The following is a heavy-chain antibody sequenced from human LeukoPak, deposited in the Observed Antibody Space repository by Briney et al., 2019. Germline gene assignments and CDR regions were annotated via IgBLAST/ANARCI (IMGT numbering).Heavy chain of an antibody. J-gene: IGHJ4*02. CDR1: GFTFSSYA. D-gene: IGHD3-22*01. CDR3: AKRGYYYDSSGLNY. V-gene: IGHV3-23*01. CDR2: ISGSGGST. Sequence: GGSLRLSCAASGFTFSSYAMSWVRQAPGKGLEWVSAISGSGGSTYYADSVKGRFTISRDNSKNTLYLQMNSLRAEDTAVYYCAKRGYYYDSSGLNYWGQGTLVTVSS.